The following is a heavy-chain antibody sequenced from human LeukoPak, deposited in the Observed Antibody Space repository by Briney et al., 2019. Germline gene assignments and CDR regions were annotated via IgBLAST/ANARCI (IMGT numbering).Heavy chain of an antibody. Sequence: GGSLRLSCAASGCTFSSYAMSWVRQAPGKGLEWVSAISGSGGSTYYADSVKGRFTISRDNSKNTLYLQMNSLRAEDTAVYYCAKDTAVAGTSDYWGQGTLVTVSS. CDR1: GCTFSSYA. CDR2: ISGSGGST. J-gene: IGHJ4*02. V-gene: IGHV3-23*01. CDR3: AKDTAVAGTSDY. D-gene: IGHD6-19*01.